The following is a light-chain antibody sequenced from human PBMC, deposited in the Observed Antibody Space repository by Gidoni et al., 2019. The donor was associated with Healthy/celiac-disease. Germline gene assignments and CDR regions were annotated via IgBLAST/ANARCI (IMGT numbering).Light chain of an antibody. CDR1: QSLRHSNGYNY. Sequence: DIVMTQSPLPLPVTPGEPASISCRSSQSLRHSNGYNYLDWYLQKPGQSPQLLIYLGSNRASGVPDRFSGSGSGTDFTLKISRVEAEDVGVYYCMQALQTPRTFGQGTKVEIK. J-gene: IGKJ1*01. V-gene: IGKV2-28*01. CDR3: MQALQTPRT. CDR2: LGS.